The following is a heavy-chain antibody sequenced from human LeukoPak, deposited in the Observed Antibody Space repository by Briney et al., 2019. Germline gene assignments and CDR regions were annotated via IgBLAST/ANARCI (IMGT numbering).Heavy chain of an antibody. D-gene: IGHD4-17*01. CDR1: GFTFSGYW. J-gene: IGHJ4*02. Sequence: GGSLRLSCAASGFTFSGYWMYWVRQVPGKGLLWVSHIDTDGTSINYADSVKGRFTISRDNAKNSLYLQMNSLRAEDTAVYYCARLTTTVTTPFDYWGQGTLVTVSS. CDR2: IDTDGTSI. V-gene: IGHV3-74*01. CDR3: ARLTTTVTTPFDY.